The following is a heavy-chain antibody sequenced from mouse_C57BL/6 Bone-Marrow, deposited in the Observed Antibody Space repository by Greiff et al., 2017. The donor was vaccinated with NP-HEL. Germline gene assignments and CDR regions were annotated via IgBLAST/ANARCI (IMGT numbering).Heavy chain of an antibody. CDR2: IDPSDSET. Sequence: QVQLQQPGAELVRPGSSVKLSCKASGYTFTSYWMHWVKQRPIQGLEWIGNIDPSDSETHYNQKFKDKATLTVDKSSSTAYMQLSSLTSEDSAVDYCARWFNYAMDYWGQGTSVTVSS. D-gene: IGHD2-2*01. CDR3: ARWFNYAMDY. V-gene: IGHV1-52*01. J-gene: IGHJ4*01. CDR1: GYTFTSYW.